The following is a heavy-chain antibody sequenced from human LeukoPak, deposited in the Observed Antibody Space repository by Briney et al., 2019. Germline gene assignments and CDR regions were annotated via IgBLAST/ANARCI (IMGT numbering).Heavy chain of an antibody. Sequence: PSETLSLTCTVSGGSISSCSFNWLWLPPPAGQELEWIVRIYSSGSTNSNPSIKSPITMSVDTNKNQFSLNLSPVTADATASYYWARGHVVAAGTTFDPGGQGTLSTDSA. V-gene: IGHV4-61*02. D-gene: IGHD2-2*01. J-gene: IGHJ5*02. CDR2: IYSSGST. CDR1: GGSISSCSFN. CDR3: ARGHVVAAGTTFDP.